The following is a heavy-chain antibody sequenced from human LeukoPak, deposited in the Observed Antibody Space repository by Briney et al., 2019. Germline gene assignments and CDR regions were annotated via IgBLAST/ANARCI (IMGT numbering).Heavy chain of an antibody. J-gene: IGHJ5*02. CDR1: GGSISSGGYF. D-gene: IGHD6-13*01. V-gene: IGHV4-30-2*01. CDR2: IYHSGST. Sequence: PSETLSLTCAVSGGSISSGGYFWSWIRQPPGKGLEWIGYIYHSGSTYYNPSLKSRVTISVDRSKNQFSLKLSSVTAADTAVYYFARHYSSNLGWFDLWGQGTLVTVSS. CDR3: ARHYSSNLGWFDL.